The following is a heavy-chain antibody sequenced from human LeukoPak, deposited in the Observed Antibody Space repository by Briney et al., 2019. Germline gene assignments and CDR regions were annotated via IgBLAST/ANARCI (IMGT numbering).Heavy chain of an antibody. CDR3: AKLYYYGSGTGVY. D-gene: IGHD3-10*01. CDR2: IDSSGDYI. CDR1: GFTFSTYG. Sequence: GGSLRLSCAAYGFTFSTYGMNWVRQAPGKGLEWVSSIDSSGDYIYYADSVKGRFTISRDNSKNTLYLQMNSLRAEDTAVYYCAKLYYYGSGTGVYWGQGTLVTVSS. V-gene: IGHV3-21*04. J-gene: IGHJ4*02.